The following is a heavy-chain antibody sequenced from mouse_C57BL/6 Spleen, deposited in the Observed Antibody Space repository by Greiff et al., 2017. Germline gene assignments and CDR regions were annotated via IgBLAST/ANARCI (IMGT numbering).Heavy chain of an antibody. CDR3: ARTGGNYFDY. CDR1: GFTFSSYG. D-gene: IGHD2-14*01. J-gene: IGHJ2*01. V-gene: IGHV5-6*01. Sequence: VQLVESGGDLVKPGGSLKLSCAASGFTFSSYGMSWVRQTPDKRLEWVATISSGGSYTYYPDSVKGRFTISRDNAKNTLYLQMSSLKSEDTAMYYCARTGGNYFDYWGQGTTLTVSS. CDR2: ISSGGSYT.